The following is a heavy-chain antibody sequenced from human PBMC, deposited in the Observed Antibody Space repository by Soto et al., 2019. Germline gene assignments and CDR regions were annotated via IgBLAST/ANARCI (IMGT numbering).Heavy chain of an antibody. J-gene: IGHJ6*02. V-gene: IGHV4-30-2*01. Sequence: SETLSLTCAVSGGSMGSGGYSWTWIRQPPGKGLEWIGYIYHSGSTYYNPSLKSRVTISVDRSKNQFSLKLNSVTAADTAVYYCARVPDVWGQGTTVTVSS. CDR1: GGSMGSGGYS. CDR2: IYHSGST. CDR3: ARVPDV.